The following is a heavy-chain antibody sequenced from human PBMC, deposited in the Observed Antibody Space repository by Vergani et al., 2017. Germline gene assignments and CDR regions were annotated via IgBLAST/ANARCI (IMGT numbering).Heavy chain of an antibody. CDR2: IIPIFGTA. Sequence: QVQLVESGGGLVKPGGSLRLSCAASGFTFSSYAISWVRQAPGQGLEWMGGIIPIFGTANYAQKFQGRVTITADESTSTAYMERSSLRSEDTAVYYCATGGKNPNSGSFDYWGQGTLVTVSS. J-gene: IGHJ4*02. CDR3: ATGGKNPNSGSFDY. D-gene: IGHD3-10*01. V-gene: IGHV1-69*01. CDR1: GFTFSSYA.